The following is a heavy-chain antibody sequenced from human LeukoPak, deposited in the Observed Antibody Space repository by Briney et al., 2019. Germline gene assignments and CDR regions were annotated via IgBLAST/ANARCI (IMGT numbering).Heavy chain of an antibody. CDR1: GYTFTGYY. CDR2: INPNSGGT. D-gene: IGHD6-13*01. CDR3: ARDQAIAAVLWFDP. J-gene: IGHJ5*02. V-gene: IGHV1-2*02. Sequence: ASVKVSFKASGYTFTGYYMHWVRQAPGQGLEWMGWINPNSGGTNYAQKFQGRVTMTRDTSISTAYMELSRLRSDDTAVYYCARDQAIAAVLWFDPWGQGTLVTVSA.